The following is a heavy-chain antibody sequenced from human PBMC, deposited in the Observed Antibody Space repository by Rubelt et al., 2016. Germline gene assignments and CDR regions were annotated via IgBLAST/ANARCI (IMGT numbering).Heavy chain of an antibody. CDR1: GFTFSSYW. Sequence: EVQLVESGGGLVQPGGSLRLSCAASGFTFSSYWMSWVRQAPGKGLEWVSSTSGAGDKTYYADSVKGRLTISRDTSKNTVYLQMNSLRAEDTAVYYCAKDFQTTYASWFDPWGQGTLVTVSS. D-gene: IGHD1-7*01. CDR2: TSGAGDKT. J-gene: IGHJ5*02. CDR3: AKDFQTTYASWFDP. V-gene: IGHV3-23*04.